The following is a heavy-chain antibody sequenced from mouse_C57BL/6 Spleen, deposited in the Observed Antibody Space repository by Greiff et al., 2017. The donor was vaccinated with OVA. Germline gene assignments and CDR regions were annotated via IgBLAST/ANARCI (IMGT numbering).Heavy chain of an antibody. J-gene: IGHJ4*01. CDR2: IDPNSGGT. V-gene: IGHV1-72*01. CDR3: AREGVSGVGAMDY. Sequence: VQLQQPGAELVKPGASVKLSCKASGYTFTSYWMHWVKQRPGRGLEWIGRIDPNSGGTKYNEKFKSKATLTVDKPSSAAYLQLSSLTSEDSAVYDCAREGVSGVGAMDYWGQGTSVTVSS. D-gene: IGHD6-2*01. CDR1: GYTFTSYW.